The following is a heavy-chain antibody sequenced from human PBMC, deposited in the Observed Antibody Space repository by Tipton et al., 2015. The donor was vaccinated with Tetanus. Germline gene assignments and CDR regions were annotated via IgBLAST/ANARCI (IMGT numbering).Heavy chain of an antibody. V-gene: IGHV4-31*03. Sequence: TLSLTCTVSDDSIRGGGYYWSWIRQHPGKGLEWIGYIYYSGSSYYNPSLKSRLTMSVDTSKNQFSLRLNSVTAADTAVYYCARMQRYGMDVWGQGTTVTVSS. CDR1: DDSIRGGGYY. J-gene: IGHJ6*02. CDR2: IYYSGSS. D-gene: IGHD6-25*01. CDR3: ARMQRYGMDV.